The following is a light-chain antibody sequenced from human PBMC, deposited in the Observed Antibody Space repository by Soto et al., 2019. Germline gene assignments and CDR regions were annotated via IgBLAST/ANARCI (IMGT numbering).Light chain of an antibody. Sequence: EIVMTQSPATLSVSPGERATLSCRASQSVSSNLAWYQHKPGQAPRLLIYGASTRATGIPARFSGSGSGTEFTLTISSLQSEDFAVYYCQQYNKWAPLTFGGGTKVEIK. CDR2: GAS. V-gene: IGKV3-15*01. J-gene: IGKJ4*01. CDR1: QSVSSN. CDR3: QQYNKWAPLT.